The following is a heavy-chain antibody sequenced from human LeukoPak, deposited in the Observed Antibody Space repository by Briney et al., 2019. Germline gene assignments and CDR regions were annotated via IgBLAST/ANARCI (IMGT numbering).Heavy chain of an antibody. CDR3: ARRDIETGLDY. D-gene: IGHD5-12*01. V-gene: IGHV4-39*01. Sequence: PSETLSLTCTVSGGSISSSSYYWGWIRPPPGKGLEWIGSIYYSGSTYYNPSLKSRVTISVDTSKNQFSLKLSSVTAADTAVYYCARRDIETGLDYWGQGTLVTVSS. CDR2: IYYSGST. CDR1: GGSISSSSYY. J-gene: IGHJ4*02.